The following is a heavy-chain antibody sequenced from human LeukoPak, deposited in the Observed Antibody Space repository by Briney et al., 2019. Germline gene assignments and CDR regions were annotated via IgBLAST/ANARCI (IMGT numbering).Heavy chain of an antibody. D-gene: IGHD2-15*01. V-gene: IGHV3-53*01. J-gene: IGHJ4*02. Sequence: GGSLRLSCAASGFTVSSNYMSWVRQAPGKGLEWVSVIYSGGSTYYADSVKGRFTISRDNSKNTLYLQMNSLRAEDTAVYYCASYSMTKYYSDYWGQGTLVTVSS. CDR2: IYSGGST. CDR3: ASYSMTKYYSDY. CDR1: GFTVSSNY.